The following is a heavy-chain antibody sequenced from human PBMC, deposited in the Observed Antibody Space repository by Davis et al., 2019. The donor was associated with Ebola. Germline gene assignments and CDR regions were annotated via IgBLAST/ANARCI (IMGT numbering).Heavy chain of an antibody. CDR1: GGTFSSYA. CDR2: IIPIFGTA. V-gene: IGHV1-69*06. D-gene: IGHD2-15*01. Sequence: SVKVSCKASGGTFSSYAISWVRQAPGQGLEWMGGIIPIFGTANYAQKFQGRVTITADKSTSTAYMELSSLRSEDTAVYYCARSLTPTYYYYYGMDVWGQGTTVTVSS. J-gene: IGHJ6*02. CDR3: ARSLTPTYYYYYGMDV.